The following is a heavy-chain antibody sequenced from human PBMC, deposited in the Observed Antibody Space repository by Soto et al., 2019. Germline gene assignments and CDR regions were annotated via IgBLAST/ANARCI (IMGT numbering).Heavy chain of an antibody. J-gene: IGHJ4*02. D-gene: IGHD1-1*01. V-gene: IGHV3-48*02. Sequence: EVQLVESGGGLVQPGGSLKLSCAVSGFTFSSHAMNWVRQAPGKGLEWVAYIHGTRSIIYYADSVKGRFTISRDNAKNSLYLQMDSLRDEDTALSYCARDARNAAYDFWGQGTLVTVSS. CDR3: ARDARNAAYDF. CDR1: GFTFSSHA. CDR2: IHGTRSII.